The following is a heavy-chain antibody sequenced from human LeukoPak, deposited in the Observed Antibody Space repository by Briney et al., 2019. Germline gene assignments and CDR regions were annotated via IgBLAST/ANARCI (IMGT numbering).Heavy chain of an antibody. J-gene: IGHJ4*02. CDR1: GGSFGGYY. V-gene: IGHV4-34*01. CDR3: ATADYYDSSGY. D-gene: IGHD3-22*01. CDR2: INHSGST. Sequence: SETLSLTCAVYGGSFGGYYWSWIRQPPGKGLEWIGEINHSGSTNYNPSLKSRVTISVDTSKNQFSLKLSSVTAADTAVYYCATADYYDSSGYWGQGTLVTVSS.